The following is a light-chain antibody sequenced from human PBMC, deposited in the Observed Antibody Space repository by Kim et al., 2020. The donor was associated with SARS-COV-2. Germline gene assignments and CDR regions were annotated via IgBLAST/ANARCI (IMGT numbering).Light chain of an antibody. CDR2: EIS. CDR1: QSLVHIDGNTY. CDR3: MQATQFPHT. V-gene: IGKV2-24*01. Sequence: DIVLTQSPLSSPVTLGQPASISCRSSQSLVHIDGNTYLSWLHQMPGQAPRLLIYEISNRFSGVPDRFSGSGAGTDFTLKISGVAAEDVGVYYCMQATQFPHTFGQGTKLEI. J-gene: IGKJ2*01.